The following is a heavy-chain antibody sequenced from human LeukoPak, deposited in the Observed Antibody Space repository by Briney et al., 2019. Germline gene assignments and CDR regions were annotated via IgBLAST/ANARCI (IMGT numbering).Heavy chain of an antibody. J-gene: IGHJ4*02. CDR1: GYTFTSYY. CDR2: INPSGGST. D-gene: IGHD4-17*01. V-gene: IGHV1-46*01. CDR3: ARGDYGDYHFDS. Sequence: ASVKVSCKASGYTFTSYYMHWVRQAPGQGLEWMGIINPSGGSTSYAQKFQGRVTMTRDTSTSTAYMELRSLRSDDTAVYYCARGDYGDYHFDSWGQGTLVTVSS.